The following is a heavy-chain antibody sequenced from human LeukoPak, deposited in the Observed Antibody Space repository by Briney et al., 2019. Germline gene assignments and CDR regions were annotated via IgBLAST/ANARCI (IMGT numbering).Heavy chain of an antibody. J-gene: IGHJ4*02. CDR3: TTGGFNDVQL. V-gene: IGHV3-15*05. Sequence: GGSLRLSCAASGFTFSDAWMSWVRQAPGKGLEWVGRIKSKTDGGTTDYAAPVKGRFTISRDDSKNTLYLQMSGLKIDDTAVYYCTTGGFNDVQLWGQGTLVTVSS. D-gene: IGHD1-1*01. CDR2: IKSKTDGGTT. CDR1: GFTFSDAW.